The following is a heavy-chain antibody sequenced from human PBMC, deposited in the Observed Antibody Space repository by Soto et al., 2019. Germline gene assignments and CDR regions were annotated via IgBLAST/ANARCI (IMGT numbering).Heavy chain of an antibody. CDR2: ISSSSSTI. CDR1: GFTFSSYS. D-gene: IGHD4-17*01. CDR3: ARDQDGEYGYYYYGMDV. V-gene: IGHV3-48*02. J-gene: IGHJ6*02. Sequence: LRLSCAASGFTFSSYSMNWVRQAPGKGLEWVSYISSSSSTIYYADSVKGRFTISRDNAKNSLYLQMNSLRDEDTAVYYCARDQDGEYGYYYYGMDVWGQGTTVTVSS.